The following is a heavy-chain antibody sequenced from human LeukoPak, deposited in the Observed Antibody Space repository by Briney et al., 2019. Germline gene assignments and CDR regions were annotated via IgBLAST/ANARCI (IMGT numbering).Heavy chain of an antibody. CDR1: GGSFSGYY. Sequence: SETLSLTCAVYGGSFSGYYWSWIRQPPGKGLEWIGEINHSGSTNYNPSLKSRVTISVDTSKNQFSLKLSSVTAADTAVYYCARGKWSGRLRYYFDYWGQGTLVTVSS. CDR3: ARGKWSGRLRYYFDY. J-gene: IGHJ4*02. CDR2: INHSGST. V-gene: IGHV4-34*01. D-gene: IGHD3-3*01.